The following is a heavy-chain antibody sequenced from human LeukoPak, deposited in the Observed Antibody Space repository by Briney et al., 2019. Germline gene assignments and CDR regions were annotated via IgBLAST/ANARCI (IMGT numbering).Heavy chain of an antibody. CDR2: IWFDGSNK. CDR3: ARGGGYSYGYGVIDY. CDR1: GFTFSSYG. V-gene: IGHV3-33*01. D-gene: IGHD5-18*01. J-gene: IGHJ4*02. Sequence: TGGSLRLSCAASGFTFSSYGMHWVRQAPGKGLEWVAVIWFDGSNKYYVDSVKGRFTISRDNSKNTLYLQMNSLRAEDTAVYYCARGGGYSYGYGVIDYWGQGTLVTVSS.